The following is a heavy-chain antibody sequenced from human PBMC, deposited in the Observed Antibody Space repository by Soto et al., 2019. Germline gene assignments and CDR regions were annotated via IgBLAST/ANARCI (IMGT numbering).Heavy chain of an antibody. D-gene: IGHD3-16*01. CDR2: IIPIFGTA. Sequence: ASVKVSCKASGGTFSSYDISWVRQAPGQGLEWLGGIIPIFGTANYAQKFQGRVTITADESTSTAYMGLSSLRSEDTAVYYCARSLKYYYGMDVWGQGTTVTVSS. V-gene: IGHV1-69*13. CDR1: GGTFSSYD. CDR3: ARSLKYYYGMDV. J-gene: IGHJ6*02.